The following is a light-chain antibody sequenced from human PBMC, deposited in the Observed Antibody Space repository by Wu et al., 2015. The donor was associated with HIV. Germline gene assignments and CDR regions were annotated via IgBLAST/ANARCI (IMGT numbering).Light chain of an antibody. CDR1: QSITSN. CDR2: GAS. J-gene: IGKJ4*01. V-gene: IGKV3-15*01. Sequence: EIVMTQSPATLSVSPGDRATLSCRASQSITSNLAWYQQKSGQAPRLLIFGASTRAPGIPAKFSGTGSGTEFTLTITSLQSEDVGVYYCQHYNNLPLTFGGGTEGGRSN. CDR3: QHYNNLPLT.